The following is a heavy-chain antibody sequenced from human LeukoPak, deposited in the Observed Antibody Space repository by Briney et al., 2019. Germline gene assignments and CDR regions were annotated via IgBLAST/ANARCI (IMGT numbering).Heavy chain of an antibody. J-gene: IGHJ4*02. CDR1: GFTFSSNY. CDR2: IYSGGST. D-gene: IGHD3-22*01. Sequence: GGSLRLSCAASGFTFSSNYMSWVRQAPGKGLEWVSVIYSGGSTFYADSVKGRFIISRDSSKNTLYLQMNSLTAEDTAVYYPVVVITGTHYWGQGTLVTVSS. V-gene: IGHV3-66*01. CDR3: VVVITGTHY.